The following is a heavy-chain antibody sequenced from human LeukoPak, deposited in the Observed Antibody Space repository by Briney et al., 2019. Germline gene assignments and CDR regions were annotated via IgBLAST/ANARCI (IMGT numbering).Heavy chain of an antibody. Sequence: GGSLRLSCLASGFTFSNYSMNWVRQAPGKGLEWVSYIISSSSTIYYADYVKGRSTISRDNAKNSLYLQMNSLRAEGTAVYYCARTTGSGSYFFDYWGQGTLVTVSS. CDR2: IISSSSTI. D-gene: IGHD3-10*01. CDR3: ARTTGSGSYFFDY. V-gene: IGHV3-48*01. CDR1: GFTFSNYS. J-gene: IGHJ4*02.